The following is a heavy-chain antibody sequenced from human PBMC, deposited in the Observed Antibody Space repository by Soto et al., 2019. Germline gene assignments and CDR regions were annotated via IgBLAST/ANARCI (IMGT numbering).Heavy chain of an antibody. CDR2: IYSSGTT. V-gene: IGHV4-4*07. CDR3: VRDIGGSGWFAP. J-gene: IGHJ5*02. D-gene: IGHD2-15*01. CDR1: GGSINNYY. Sequence: QVQVQESGPGLVKPSETLSLTCTVSGGSINNYYCNWIRQAAGKGLEWIGRIYSSGTTNYNPSLKSRVTMSVDMSKSQFSLTLRSVTAADTAVYYCVRDIGGSGWFAPWGQGTLVAVSS.